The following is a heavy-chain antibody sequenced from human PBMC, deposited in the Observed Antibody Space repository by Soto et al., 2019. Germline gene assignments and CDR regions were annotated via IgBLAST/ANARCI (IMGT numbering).Heavy chain of an antibody. J-gene: IGHJ4*02. CDR1: GFTFSNYP. Sequence: SLRLSCPDPGFTFSNYPMSWVRQAPGKGLEWVSAITASGGDTYYRESVEGRFTISRDNSKNTLYLQMNSLRAEDTAIYYCAKKRSLHKAPFDYWGQGILVTFSS. CDR3: AKKRSLHKAPFDY. CDR2: ITASGGDT. D-gene: IGHD1-1*01. V-gene: IGHV3-23*01.